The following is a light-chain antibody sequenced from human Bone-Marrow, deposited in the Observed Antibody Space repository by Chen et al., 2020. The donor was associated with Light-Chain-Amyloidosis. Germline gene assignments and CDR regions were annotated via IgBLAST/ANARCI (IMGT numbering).Light chain of an antibody. Sequence: QSVLTQPPSASGPPGQRVTISCSGTSSNIGSNTVNWYQQLPGTAPKLLIYNNNQRPSGVPDRFSGSKSGTSASLAISGLQSEDEADYYCAAWDDSLNGFYVFGTGTKVTVL. J-gene: IGLJ1*01. CDR1: SSNIGSNT. CDR2: NNN. V-gene: IGLV1-44*01. CDR3: AAWDDSLNGFYV.